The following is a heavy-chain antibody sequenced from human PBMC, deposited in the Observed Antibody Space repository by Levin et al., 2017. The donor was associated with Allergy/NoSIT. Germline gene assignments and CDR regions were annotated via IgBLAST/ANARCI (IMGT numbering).Heavy chain of an antibody. CDR2: ISYDGSNK. V-gene: IGHV3-30*18. J-gene: IGHJ4*02. D-gene: IGHD6-13*01. CDR1: GFTFSSYG. Sequence: GGSLRLSCAASGFTFSSYGMHWVRQAPGKGLEWVAVISYDGSNKYYADSVKGRFTISRDNSKNTLYLQMNSLRAEDTAVYYCAKSSSTHFDYWGQGTLVTVSS. CDR3: AKSSSTHFDY.